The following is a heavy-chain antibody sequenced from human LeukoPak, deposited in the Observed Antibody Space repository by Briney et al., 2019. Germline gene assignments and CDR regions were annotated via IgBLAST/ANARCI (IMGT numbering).Heavy chain of an antibody. Sequence: PGGSLRLSCAASGFTFSNYGMHWVRQAPGKGLEWVAVISYDGSNKYYVDSVEGRFTISRDNSKNTVFLQMNSLRPEDTAVYYCANVEVPATLPTVPYYYYGMAVWGQGTTVTVSS. J-gene: IGHJ6*02. CDR1: GFTFSNYG. V-gene: IGHV3-30*18. CDR2: ISYDGSNK. CDR3: ANVEVPATLPTVPYYYYGMAV. D-gene: IGHD2-2*01.